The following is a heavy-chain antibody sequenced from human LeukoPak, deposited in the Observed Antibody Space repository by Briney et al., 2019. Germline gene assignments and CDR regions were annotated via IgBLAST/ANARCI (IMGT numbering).Heavy chain of an antibody. J-gene: IGHJ6*03. CDR2: IGTAGDT. D-gene: IGHD2-15*01. V-gene: IGHV3-13*01. CDR3: ARAPLGSHMDV. Sequence: GGSLRLSCAASGFTFSSYDMHWVRQATGKGLEWASAIGTAGDTYYPGSVKGRFTISRENAKNSLYLQMNSLRAGDTAVYYCARAPLGSHMDVWGKGTTVTVSS. CDR1: GFTFSSYD.